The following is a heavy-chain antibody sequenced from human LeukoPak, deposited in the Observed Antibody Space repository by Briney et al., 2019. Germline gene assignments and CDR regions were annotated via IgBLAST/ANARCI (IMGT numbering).Heavy chain of an antibody. J-gene: IGHJ3*02. CDR1: GGSFSTYY. D-gene: IGHD3-10*01. CDR3: ANSNGYGLIDI. CDR2: IFYSGST. Sequence: SETLSLTCAVYGGSFSTYYWGWVRQPPGKALEWIGNIFYSGSTYYSPSLKSRVTISLDTSRNQFSLKLNSVTAADTAVYYCANSNGYGLIDIWGQGTMVTVSS. V-gene: IGHV4-34*12.